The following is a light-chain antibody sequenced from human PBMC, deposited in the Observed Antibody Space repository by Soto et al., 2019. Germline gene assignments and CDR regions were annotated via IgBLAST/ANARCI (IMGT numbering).Light chain of an antibody. Sequence: DIQLTQSPSFLSASVGDRVTITCRASQGISSYLAWYQQKPGKAPKLLIYAASTLQSGGPSRFSGSGSGTEFTLTISSLQPEDFATYYCQQLNSYPPTFGQGTKLEIK. V-gene: IGKV1-9*01. CDR3: QQLNSYPPT. CDR1: QGISSY. J-gene: IGKJ2*01. CDR2: AAS.